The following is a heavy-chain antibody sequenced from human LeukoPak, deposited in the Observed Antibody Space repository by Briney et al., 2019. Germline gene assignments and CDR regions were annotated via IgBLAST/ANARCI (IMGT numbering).Heavy chain of an antibody. CDR1: GGSFSGYY. CDR2: INHSGST. Sequence: PSETLSLTCAAYGGSFSGYYWSWIRQPPGKGLEWIGEINHSGSTNYNPSLKSRVTISVDTSKNQFSLKLSSVTAADTAVYYCARGIKTVTIFGVVIIPHSWFDPWGQGTLVTVSS. J-gene: IGHJ5*02. D-gene: IGHD3-3*01. CDR3: ARGIKTVTIFGVVIIPHSWFDP. V-gene: IGHV4-34*01.